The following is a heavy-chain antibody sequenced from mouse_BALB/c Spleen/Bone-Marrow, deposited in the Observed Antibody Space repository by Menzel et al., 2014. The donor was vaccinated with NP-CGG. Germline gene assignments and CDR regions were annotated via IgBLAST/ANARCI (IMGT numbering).Heavy chain of an antibody. CDR2: IRNKANGYTT. CDR1: GFTFTDYY. V-gene: IGHV7-3*02. D-gene: IGHD2-1*01. Sequence: EVKLMESGGGLVQPGGSLRLSCATSGFTFTDYYMSWVRQPPGKALEWLGFIRNKANGYTTEYSASVKGRFTISRDNSQSILYLQMNTLRAEDSATYYCARDYGNYVRFAYWGQGTLSLSLQ. J-gene: IGHJ3*01. CDR3: ARDYGNYVRFAY.